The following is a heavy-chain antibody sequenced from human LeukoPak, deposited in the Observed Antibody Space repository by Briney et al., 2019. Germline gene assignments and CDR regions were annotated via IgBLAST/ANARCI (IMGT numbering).Heavy chain of an antibody. J-gene: IGHJ4*02. CDR2: ISSSSSYI. V-gene: IGHV3-21*01. CDR1: GXTFSSYS. Sequence: AGGSLRLSCAASGXTFSSYSMNWVRQAPGKGLEWVSSISSSSSYIYYADSVKGRFTISRDNAKNSLYLQMNSLRAEDTAVYYCARDEDYGDYYFDYWGQGTLVTVSS. D-gene: IGHD4-17*01. CDR3: ARDEDYGDYYFDY.